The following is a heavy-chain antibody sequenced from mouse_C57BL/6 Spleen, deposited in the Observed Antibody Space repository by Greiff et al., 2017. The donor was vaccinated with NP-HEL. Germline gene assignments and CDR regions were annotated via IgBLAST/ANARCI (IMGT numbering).Heavy chain of an antibody. J-gene: IGHJ2*01. Sequence: QVQLQQSGPELVKPGASVKISCKASGYAFSSSWMNWVKQRPGKGLEWIGRIYPGDGDTNYNGKFKGKATLTADKSSSTAYMQLSSLTSEDSAVYFCARSYAYDYDPYYFDYWGQGTTLTVSS. CDR2: IYPGDGDT. CDR1: GYAFSSSW. D-gene: IGHD2-4*01. V-gene: IGHV1-82*01. CDR3: ARSYAYDYDPYYFDY.